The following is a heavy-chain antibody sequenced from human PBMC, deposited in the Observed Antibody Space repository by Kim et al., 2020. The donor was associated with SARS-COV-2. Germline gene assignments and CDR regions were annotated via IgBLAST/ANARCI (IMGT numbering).Heavy chain of an antibody. Sequence: GGSLRLSCAASGFTSAIHWVRQAPGKGLQWVAVITSDGGQKYTADYRFIISRDHSRRMVSRQVDTVRFEDTAIYYCATDTYDSIWFGKLGHWGRGTRVTVSS. CDR2: ITSDGGQK. V-gene: IGHV3-30*04. CDR1: GFTSA. CDR3: ATDTYDSIWFGKLGH. D-gene: IGHD3-10*01. J-gene: IGHJ4*02.